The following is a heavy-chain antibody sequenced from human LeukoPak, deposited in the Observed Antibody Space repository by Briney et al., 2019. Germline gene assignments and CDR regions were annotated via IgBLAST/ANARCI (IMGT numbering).Heavy chain of an antibody. CDR3: TRDYGARDD. Sequence: GGSLRLSCAVSGFTFKSTFMNWVRQAPGKGLEWVSSISSSGSYIHYADSVKGRFTVPRDNDNDTLYLHMTGLSAEDSATYYCTRDYGARDDWGQGTLVTVSS. D-gene: IGHD4-17*01. CDR1: GFTFKSTF. J-gene: IGHJ4*02. CDR2: ISSSGSYI. V-gene: IGHV3-21*01.